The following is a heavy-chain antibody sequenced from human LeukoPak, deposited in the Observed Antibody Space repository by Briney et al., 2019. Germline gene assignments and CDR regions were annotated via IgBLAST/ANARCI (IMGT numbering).Heavy chain of an antibody. CDR1: GFTLSSYS. V-gene: IGHV3-21*01. CDR2: ISSSSSYI. J-gene: IGHJ6*02. CDR3: ARDLPRDYYYGMDV. Sequence: GGSLRLSCAASGFTLSSYSMNWVRQAPGKGLEWVSSISSSSSYIYYADSVKGRFTISRDNAKNSLYLQMNSLRAEDTAVYYCARDLPRDYYYGMDVWGQGTTVTVSS.